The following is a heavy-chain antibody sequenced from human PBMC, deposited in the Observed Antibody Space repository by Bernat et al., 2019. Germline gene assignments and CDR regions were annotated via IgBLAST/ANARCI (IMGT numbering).Heavy chain of an antibody. J-gene: IGHJ4*02. V-gene: IGHV1-18*01. CDR2: ISAYNGNT. CDR1: GYTFTSYG. CDR3: ARSAGELLRLSD. D-gene: IGHD1-26*01. Sequence: QVQRVQAGADVKKPEASVKVSCKAAGYTFTSYGISWVRQAPGQGLEWMGWISAYNGNTNYAQKLQGRVTMTTDTSTSTAYMELRSLRSDDTAVYYCARSAGELLRLSDWGQGTLVNASS.